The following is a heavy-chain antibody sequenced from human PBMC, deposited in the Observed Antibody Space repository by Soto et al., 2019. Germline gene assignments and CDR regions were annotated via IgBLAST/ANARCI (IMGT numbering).Heavy chain of an antibody. J-gene: IGHJ6*03. CDR1: GYTFTSYG. Sequence: ASVKVSCKASGYTFTSYGISWVRQAPGQGLEWMGWISAYNGNTNYAQKLQGRVTMTTDTSTSTAYMELRSLRPDDTAVYYCARDPIPRMTTVTTDYYYYMDVWGKGTTVTVSS. D-gene: IGHD4-4*01. CDR2: ISAYNGNT. V-gene: IGHV1-18*01. CDR3: ARDPIPRMTTVTTDYYYYMDV.